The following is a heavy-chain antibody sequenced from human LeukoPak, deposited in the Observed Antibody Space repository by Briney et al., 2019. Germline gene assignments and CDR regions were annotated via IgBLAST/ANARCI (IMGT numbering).Heavy chain of an antibody. CDR2: IKEDGSSQ. Sequence: GGSLRLSCVASGFTFSHSWMTWVRQAPGKGLEWAGHIKEDGSSQNYADSVKGRFTISRDNAKNSLYLQMNSLRAEDTAVYYCAREQYCTNGVCYQYYYYYYGMDVWGQGTTVTVSS. CDR3: AREQYCTNGVCYQYYYYYYGMDV. D-gene: IGHD2-8*01. V-gene: IGHV3-7*01. CDR1: GFTFSHSW. J-gene: IGHJ6*02.